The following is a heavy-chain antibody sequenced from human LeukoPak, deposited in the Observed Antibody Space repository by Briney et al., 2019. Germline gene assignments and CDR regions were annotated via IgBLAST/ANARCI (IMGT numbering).Heavy chain of an antibody. V-gene: IGHV3-53*01. Sequence: GVSVRLSCAASGFTVRSNYMTWVRQAPGKGLEWVSVICSDGSTYYADSVKGRFTISRDNSANTLFLQMNSLRVEDTAVYYCARRYFGMDVWGQGTTVTVSS. CDR1: GFTVRSNY. J-gene: IGHJ6*02. CDR3: ARRYFGMDV. CDR2: ICSDGST.